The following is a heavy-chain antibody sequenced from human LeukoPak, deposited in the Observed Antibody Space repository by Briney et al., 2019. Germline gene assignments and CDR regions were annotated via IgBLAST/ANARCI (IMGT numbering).Heavy chain of an antibody. J-gene: IGHJ6*03. CDR3: AKDDNWRGSYNYYYMDV. CDR2: IWYDGSSE. D-gene: IGHD3-3*01. V-gene: IGHV3-33*06. CDR1: GVNFGSYG. Sequence: GGSLRLSCAASGVNFGSYGMHWVRQVPGKGLEWVALIWYDGSSEQYADSVKGRFTISRDNARDTLYLQMNSLRAEDTALYYCAKDDNWRGSYNYYYMDVWGKGTSVTVSS.